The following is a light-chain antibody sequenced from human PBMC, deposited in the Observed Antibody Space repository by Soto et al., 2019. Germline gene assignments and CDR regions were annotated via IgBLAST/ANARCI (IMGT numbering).Light chain of an antibody. Sequence: EIVLPQSPAPLSLSPGERATLYCRSSPSVISYLAWYQQKPGQAPSLLIYDASNRATGIPARFSGSGSETDVTLPISSLEPEDFAVYYFQQYGSSPGTFGGWTKVAIK. CDR1: PSVISY. J-gene: IGKJ4*01. CDR3: QQYGSSPGT. CDR2: DAS. V-gene: IGKV3-11*01.